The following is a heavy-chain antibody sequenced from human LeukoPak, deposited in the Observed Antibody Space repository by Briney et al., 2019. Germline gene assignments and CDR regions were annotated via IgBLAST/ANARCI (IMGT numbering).Heavy chain of an antibody. CDR3: AKHDGAAAVDAFDI. V-gene: IGHV3-23*01. CDR1: GFTFSSYA. D-gene: IGHD6-13*01. Sequence: GGSLRLSCAASGFTFSSYAMSWVRQAPGKGLEWVSVVSGSGGSTYHADSVKGRFTISRDNSKNTLYLQMNSLRAEDTALYYCAKHDGAAAVDAFDIWGQGTMVTVSS. J-gene: IGHJ3*02. CDR2: VSGSGGST.